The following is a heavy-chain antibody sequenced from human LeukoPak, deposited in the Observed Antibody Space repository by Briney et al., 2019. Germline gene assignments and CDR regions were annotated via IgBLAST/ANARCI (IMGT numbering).Heavy chain of an antibody. Sequence: SETLSLTCTVSGGSIRSYYWSWIRQPPGKGLEWIGYIYYSGSTSYNPSLKSRVTISVDTSKNQFSLKLSSVTAADTAVYYCARSEYSYYGMDVWGQGTTVTVSS. V-gene: IGHV4-59*01. CDR3: ARSEYSYYGMDV. CDR2: IYYSGST. CDR1: GGSIRSYY. J-gene: IGHJ6*02.